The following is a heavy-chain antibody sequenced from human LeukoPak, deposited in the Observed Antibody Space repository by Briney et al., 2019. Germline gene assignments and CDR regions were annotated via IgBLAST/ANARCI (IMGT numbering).Heavy chain of an antibody. J-gene: IGHJ2*01. CDR2: ISWNSGSI. CDR1: GFTFDDYA. Sequence: PGGSLRLSCAASGFTFDDYAMHWVRQAPGKGLEWVSGISWNSGSIGYADSVKGRFTISRDNAKNSLYLQMNSLRAEDTALYYYAKDGDYGDYNYWYFDLWGRGTLVTVSS. D-gene: IGHD4-17*01. CDR3: AKDGDYGDYNYWYFDL. V-gene: IGHV3-9*01.